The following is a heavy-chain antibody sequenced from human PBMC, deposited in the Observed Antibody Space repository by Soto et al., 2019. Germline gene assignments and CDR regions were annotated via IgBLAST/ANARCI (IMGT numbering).Heavy chain of an antibody. Sequence: QITLKESGPTLVKPTQTLTLTCTFSGFSLSTSGVGVGWIRQPPGKALEWLALIYWDDDKRYSPSLKSRLTITKDTSKHQVVLTMTTMDPVDTATYYCAHSLVGATPDEINFDYWGQGTLVAVSS. D-gene: IGHD1-26*01. J-gene: IGHJ4*02. CDR1: GFSLSTSGVG. CDR2: IYWDDDK. V-gene: IGHV2-5*02. CDR3: AHSLVGATPDEINFDY.